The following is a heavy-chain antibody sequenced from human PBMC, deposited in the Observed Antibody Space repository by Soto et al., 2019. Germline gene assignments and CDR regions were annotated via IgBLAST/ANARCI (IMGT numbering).Heavy chain of an antibody. CDR1: GFTFSNYG. D-gene: IGHD3-22*01. J-gene: IGHJ5*02. Sequence: QVQLVESGGGVVQPGMSQRLSCAASGFTFSNYGMHWVRQAPGKGLEWVAVISYDGNSIWYIDSVKGRFTISRDNSKSTLYLQMDSLRPEDTAVYFCAKDLVSDKSGYHKGGDLWGQGTLVTVSS. CDR3: AKDLVSDKSGYHKGGDL. CDR2: ISYDGNSI. V-gene: IGHV3-30*18.